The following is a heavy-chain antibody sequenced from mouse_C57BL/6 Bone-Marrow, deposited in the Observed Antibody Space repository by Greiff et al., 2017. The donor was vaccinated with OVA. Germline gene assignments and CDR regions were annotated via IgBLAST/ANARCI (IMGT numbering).Heavy chain of an antibody. J-gene: IGHJ3*01. CDR1: GFTFSNYW. Sequence: EVMLVESGGGLVQPGGSMKLSCVASGFTFSNYWMNWVRQSPEKGLEWVAQIRLKSDNYATHYAESVKGRFTISRDDSKSSVYLQMNNLRAEDTGIYYCTGGGVAWFAYWGQGTLVTVSA. CDR2: IRLKSDNYAT. V-gene: IGHV6-3*01. CDR3: TGGGVAWFAY.